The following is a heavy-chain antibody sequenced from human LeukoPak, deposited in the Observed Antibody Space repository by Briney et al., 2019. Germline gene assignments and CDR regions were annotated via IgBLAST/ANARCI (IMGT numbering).Heavy chain of an antibody. D-gene: IGHD5-18*01. J-gene: IGHJ4*02. CDR3: GFSYGYFDY. V-gene: IGHV4-39*01. Sequence: SETLSLTCTVSGGSISSSSAYWGWIRQPPGKGLEWIGSIYYSKNTYYNPSLKSRVTISADTSKNQFSLTLGSVSATGTAVSPRGFSYGYFDYWGQGTLVTVSS. CDR2: IYYSKNT. CDR1: GGSISSSSAY.